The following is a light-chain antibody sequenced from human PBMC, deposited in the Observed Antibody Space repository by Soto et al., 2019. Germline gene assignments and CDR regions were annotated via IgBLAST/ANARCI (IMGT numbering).Light chain of an antibody. CDR2: GAS. Sequence: EFVLTQSPGTLSLSPGERATLSCRASQSVSSSYLAWYQQKVGQAPRLLIYGASSRATGIPDRFSGSGSGTDFILTISRLEPEDFAVYFCQQYGNSAPITFGQGTRLDIK. CDR3: QQYGNSAPIT. J-gene: IGKJ5*01. CDR1: QSVSSSY. V-gene: IGKV3-20*01.